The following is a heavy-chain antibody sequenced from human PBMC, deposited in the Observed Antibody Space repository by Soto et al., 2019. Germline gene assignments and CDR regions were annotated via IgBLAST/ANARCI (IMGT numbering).Heavy chain of an antibody. V-gene: IGHV5-51*01. CDR3: ARQGTPPYYYYGMDV. D-gene: IGHD1-1*01. J-gene: IGHJ6*02. Sequence: GESLKISCKGSGYSFTSYWIGWVRQMPGKGLEWMGIIYPGDSDTRYSPSFQGHVTISADKSISTAYLQWSSLKASDTAMYYCARQGTPPYYYYGMDVWGQGTTVTVSS. CDR1: GYSFTSYW. CDR2: IYPGDSDT.